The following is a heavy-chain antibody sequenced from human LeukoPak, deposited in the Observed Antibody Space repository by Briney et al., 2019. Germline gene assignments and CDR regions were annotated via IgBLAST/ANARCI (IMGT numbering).Heavy chain of an antibody. Sequence: ASVKVSCKASGYTFTGYYMHWVRQAPGQGLEWMGWINPNSGGTNYAQKFQGWVTMTRDTSISTAYMELSRLRSDNTAVYYCARVRGAQEGYGMDVWGQGTTVTVSS. CDR3: ARVRGAQEGYGMDV. V-gene: IGHV1-2*04. J-gene: IGHJ6*02. CDR1: GYTFTGYY. D-gene: IGHD3-10*01. CDR2: INPNSGGT.